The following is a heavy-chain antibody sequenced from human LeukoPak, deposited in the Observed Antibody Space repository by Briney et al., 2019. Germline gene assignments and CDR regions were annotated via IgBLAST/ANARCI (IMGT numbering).Heavy chain of an antibody. J-gene: IGHJ4*02. D-gene: IGHD3-9*01. CDR3: ARLPLRLTGYYRFPLDY. CDR1: GYSFTSYW. Sequence: SGESLKISCKGSGYSFTSYWISWVRQMPGKGLEWVGRIDPSDSYTNYSPSFQGHVTISADKSISTAYLQWSSLKASDTAMYYWARLPLRLTGYYRFPLDYWGQGTLVTVSS. CDR2: IDPSDSYT. V-gene: IGHV5-10-1*01.